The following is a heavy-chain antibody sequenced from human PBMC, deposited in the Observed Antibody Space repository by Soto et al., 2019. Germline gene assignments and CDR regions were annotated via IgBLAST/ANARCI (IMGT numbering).Heavy chain of an antibody. CDR3: AREGRYYYDSSGDTGFDY. J-gene: IGHJ4*02. D-gene: IGHD3-22*01. CDR1: GYTFTGYY. Sequence: ASVKVSCKASGYTFTGYYMHWVRQAPGQGLEWMGWINPNSGGTNYAQKFQGWVTMTRDTSISTAYMELSRLRSDDTAVYYCAREGRYYYDSSGDTGFDYWGQGTLVTVSS. CDR2: INPNSGGT. V-gene: IGHV1-2*04.